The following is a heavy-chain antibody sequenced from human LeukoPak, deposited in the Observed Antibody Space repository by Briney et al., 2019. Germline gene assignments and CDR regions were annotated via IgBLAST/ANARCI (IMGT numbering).Heavy chain of an antibody. V-gene: IGHV4-39*07. D-gene: IGHD4-23*01. CDR3: ARDHSYGGNDGYFDY. CDR2: IYYSGST. Sequence: PSETLSLTCTVSGGSISSSSYYWGWIRQPPGKGLEWIGSIYYSGSTYYNPSLKSRVTISVDTSKNQFSLKLSSVTAADTAVYYCARDHSYGGNDGYFDYWGQGTLVTVSS. J-gene: IGHJ4*02. CDR1: GGSISSSSYY.